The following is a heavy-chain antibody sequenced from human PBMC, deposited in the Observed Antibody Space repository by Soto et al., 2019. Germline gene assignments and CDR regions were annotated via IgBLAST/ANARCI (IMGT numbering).Heavy chain of an antibody. V-gene: IGHV3-30*18. D-gene: IGHD3-10*01. Sequence: QVQLVESGGGVVQPGRSLRLSCAASGFTFSNYGMHWVRQAPGKGLEWVAVISYDGSNKYYADSVKGRFTISRDNSRTTLYLQVNSLRAEDTAVYYCAKDNLDNIITMVRGVINPDYWGQGTLVTVSS. CDR3: AKDNLDNIITMVRGVINPDY. J-gene: IGHJ4*02. CDR1: GFTFSNYG. CDR2: ISYDGSNK.